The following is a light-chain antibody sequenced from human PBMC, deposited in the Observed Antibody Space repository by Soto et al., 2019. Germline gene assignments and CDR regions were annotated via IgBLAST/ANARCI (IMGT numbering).Light chain of an antibody. V-gene: IGKV1-5*03. CDR3: QQYNNYPLT. J-gene: IGKJ4*01. CDR2: KAS. Sequence: DIQMTQSLSTLSAFVGDRVTITCRASQTISDWLAWYRQTPGKTPNLLIYKASILESGVPSRFNGSGSGTEFTLTISGLQPGDFATYYCQQYNNYPLTFGGGTKVEIK. CDR1: QTISDW.